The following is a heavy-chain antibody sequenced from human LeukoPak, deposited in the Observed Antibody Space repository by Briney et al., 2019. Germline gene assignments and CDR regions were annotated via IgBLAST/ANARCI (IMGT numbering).Heavy chain of an antibody. CDR1: GFTVSSFA. J-gene: IGHJ4*02. V-gene: IGHV3-23*03. CDR2: FTTGANYT. Sequence: GGSLRLSCAATGFTVSSFAMSWDRQAPGKGLEWVSVFTTGANYTYYADSVKGRFTMTRDNSKNTIFLQLNNVRADDTAVYFCAKAQGAWYYFDSWGQGTLVTVSS. D-gene: IGHD6-13*01. CDR3: AKAQGAWYYFDS.